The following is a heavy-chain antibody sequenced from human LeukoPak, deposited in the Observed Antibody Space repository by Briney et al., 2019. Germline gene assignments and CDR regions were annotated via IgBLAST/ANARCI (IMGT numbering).Heavy chain of an antibody. Sequence: SVKVSCKASGGTFSSYAISWVRQAPGQGLECMGGIIPIFGTANYAQKFQGRVTITADESTSTAYMELSSLRSEDTAVYYCARDRGLVVATPGGFDYWGQGTLVTVSS. CDR2: IIPIFGTA. CDR1: GGTFSSYA. D-gene: IGHD5-12*01. V-gene: IGHV1-69*13. J-gene: IGHJ4*02. CDR3: ARDRGLVVATPGGFDY.